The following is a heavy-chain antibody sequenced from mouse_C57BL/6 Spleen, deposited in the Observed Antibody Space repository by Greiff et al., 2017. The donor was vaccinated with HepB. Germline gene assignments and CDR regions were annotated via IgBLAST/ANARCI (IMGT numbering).Heavy chain of an antibody. Sequence: VQLQQPGAELVKPGASVKLSCKASGYTFTSYWMHWVKQRPGQGLEWIGMIHPNSGSTNYNAKFKSKATLTVDKASSTAYMQLSSLTSEDSAVYYCARSGGNGLYYYGYWGEGTTLTVTS. J-gene: IGHJ2*01. CDR2: IHPNSGST. CDR3: ARSGGNGLYYYGY. CDR1: GYTFTSYW. D-gene: IGHD6-2*01. V-gene: IGHV1-64*01.